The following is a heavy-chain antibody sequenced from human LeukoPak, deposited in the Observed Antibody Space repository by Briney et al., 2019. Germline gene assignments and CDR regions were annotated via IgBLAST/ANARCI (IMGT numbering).Heavy chain of an antibody. Sequence: GGSLRLSCAASGFTFSDYSMNWVRQAPGKGLEWVSSISSSSDSIYYADSVKGGFTISRDNAKNSLYLQVNSLRAEDTAVYYCARCSGGTCYSGAHSFYGMDVWGQGTTVSVSS. V-gene: IGHV3-21*01. CDR1: GFTFSDYS. CDR2: ISSSSDSI. D-gene: IGHD2-15*01. J-gene: IGHJ6*02. CDR3: ARCSGGTCYSGAHSFYGMDV.